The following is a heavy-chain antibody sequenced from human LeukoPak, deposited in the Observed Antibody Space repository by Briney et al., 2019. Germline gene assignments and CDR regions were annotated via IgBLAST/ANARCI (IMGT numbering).Heavy chain of an antibody. CDR1: GYTFTSHF. Sequence: GASVKVSCKASGYTFTSHFMHWVRQAPGQGLEWMGWMNPNSGGTKYAEKFQGRVTMSRDTAISTAYMELSRLRSDDTAVYYCTKVGFNAWGQGTLVTVSS. V-gene: IGHV1-2*02. J-gene: IGHJ5*02. CDR2: MNPNSGGT. CDR3: TKVGFNA.